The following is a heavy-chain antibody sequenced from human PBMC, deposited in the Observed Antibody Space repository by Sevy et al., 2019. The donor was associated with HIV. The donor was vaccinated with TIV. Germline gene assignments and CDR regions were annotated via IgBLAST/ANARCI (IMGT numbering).Heavy chain of an antibody. J-gene: IGHJ4*02. D-gene: IGHD3-9*01. CDR2: INSDGKIK. CDR3: VRGSTGTFGH. CDR1: GFTLSIYW. Sequence: GGSLRLSCAASGFTLSIYWMHWVRQVPGKGLVWVSHINSDGKIKRYADSVEGRFTISRDNAEKTVYLQTNSLRADDTAVYHCVRGSTGTFGHWGQGTLVTVSS. V-gene: IGHV3-74*01.